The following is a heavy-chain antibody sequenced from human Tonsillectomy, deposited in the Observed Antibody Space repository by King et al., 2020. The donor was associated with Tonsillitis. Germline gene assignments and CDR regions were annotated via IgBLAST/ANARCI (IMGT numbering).Heavy chain of an antibody. CDR3: ARETPYYYDTSGYYRGFCFDC. J-gene: IGHJ4*02. Sequence: VQLQESGPGLVKPSETLSLTCTVSGGSISTYYWSWIRQPPGKGLEWIGYIYYSGNTNYNPAFQSRVTISVDTSKNQFSLKLSSVTAADTAVYYCARETPYYYDTSGYYRGFCFDCWGQGTLVTVSS. CDR2: IYYSGNT. V-gene: IGHV4-59*01. D-gene: IGHD3-22*01. CDR1: GGSISTYY.